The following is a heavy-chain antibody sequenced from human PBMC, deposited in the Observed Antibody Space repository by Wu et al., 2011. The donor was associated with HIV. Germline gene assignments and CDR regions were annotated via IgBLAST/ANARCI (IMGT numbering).Heavy chain of an antibody. J-gene: IGHJ4*01. Sequence: VQLVESGEAWSSLGSLRLSCAASGFTVSSKYMSWVRQAPGKGLEWVSIIYSGGNTYYADSVKGRFTISRDNSKNTLFLQMNSLRAEDTAVYYCARDATYGDSVNCFD. D-gene: IGHD4-17*01. V-gene: IGHV3-66*01. CDR1: GFTVSSKY. CDR3: ARDATYGDSVNCFD. CDR2: IYSGGNT.